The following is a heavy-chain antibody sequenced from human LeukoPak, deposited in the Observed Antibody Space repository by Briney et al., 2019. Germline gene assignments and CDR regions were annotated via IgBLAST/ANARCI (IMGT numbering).Heavy chain of an antibody. CDR2: IYAGDSDT. D-gene: IGHD3-22*01. Sequence: GESLKISCKGSGYTFTNYWIAWVRQMPGKGLEWMGIIYAGDSDTRYSPSFQGQVTFSADRSISTAYLQRSSLKASDTAMYYCARRVDSGFSFDFWGQGTLVTVSS. CDR3: ARRVDSGFSFDF. J-gene: IGHJ4*02. V-gene: IGHV5-51*01. CDR1: GYTFTNYW.